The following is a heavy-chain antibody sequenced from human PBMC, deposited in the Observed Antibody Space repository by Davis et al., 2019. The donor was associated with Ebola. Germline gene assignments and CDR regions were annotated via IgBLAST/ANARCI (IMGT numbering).Heavy chain of an antibody. CDR2: IDPSDSYT. D-gene: IGHD3-22*01. J-gene: IGHJ5*02. Sequence: GESLKISCKGSGYSFTSYWISWVRQMPGKGLEWMGRIDPSDSYTNYSPSFQGHVTISADKSISTAYLQWSSLKASDTAMYYCARRTHPYYYDSSGYANWFDPWGQGTLVTVSS. CDR3: ARRTHPYYYDSSGYANWFDP. V-gene: IGHV5-10-1*01. CDR1: GYSFTSYW.